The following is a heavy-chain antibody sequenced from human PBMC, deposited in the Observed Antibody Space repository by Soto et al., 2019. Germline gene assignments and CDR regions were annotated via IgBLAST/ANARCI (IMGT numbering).Heavy chain of an antibody. CDR3: TRQLVVITSYYYFDY. D-gene: IGHD3-22*01. V-gene: IGHV3-49*04. CDR1: GFTFGDYA. J-gene: IGHJ4*02. Sequence: GVLRLSCTASGFTFGDYAMSWVRQAPGKGLEWVGFIRSKAYGGTTEYAASVKGRFTISRDDSKSIAYLQLNSLKTEDTAVYYCTRQLVVITSYYYFDYWGQGTLVTVSS. CDR2: IRSKAYGGTT.